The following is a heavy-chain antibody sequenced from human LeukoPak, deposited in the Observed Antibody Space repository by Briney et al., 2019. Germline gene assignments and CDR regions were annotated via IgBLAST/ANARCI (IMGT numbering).Heavy chain of an antibody. Sequence: GGSLRLSCAASGLTFANYWMHWIRQVPGRVPVWVSRINGDGSSTAYADSMKGRFTISRDNAKNTLYLQMNSLRPEDTALYYCARNDDTMPFDNWGQGTLVTVSS. CDR1: GLTFANYW. CDR2: INGDGSST. CDR3: ARNDDTMPFDN. D-gene: IGHD1-1*01. V-gene: IGHV3-74*01. J-gene: IGHJ4*02.